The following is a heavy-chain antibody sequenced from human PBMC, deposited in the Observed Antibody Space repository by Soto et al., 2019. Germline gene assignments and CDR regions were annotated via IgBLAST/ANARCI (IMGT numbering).Heavy chain of an antibody. V-gene: IGHV4-39*01. D-gene: IGHD3-3*01. J-gene: IGHJ5*02. CDR1: GGSISSSSYY. CDR2: IYYSGST. Sequence: SETLSLTCTVSGGSISSSSYYWGWIRQPPGKGLEWIGSIYYSGSTYYNPSLKSRVTISVDTSKNQFSLKLSSVTAADTAVYYCARRRITIFGVVIIGHWFDPWGQGTLVTVSS. CDR3: ARRRITIFGVVIIGHWFDP.